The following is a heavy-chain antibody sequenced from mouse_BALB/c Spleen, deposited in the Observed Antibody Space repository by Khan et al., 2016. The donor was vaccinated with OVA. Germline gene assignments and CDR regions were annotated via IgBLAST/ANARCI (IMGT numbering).Heavy chain of an antibody. CDR3: TSGGHGGPFDY. V-gene: IGHV1-18*01. CDR1: GYTFTDYN. CDR2: ITPNNGGT. D-gene: IGHD1-1*02. Sequence: VHLKLSGPELVKPGASVKISCKASGYTFTDYNMDWVKQSHGKSLEWIGDITPNNGGTIYNQNFKGKAPLTVDKSSSTAYMELRSQTSENTEVYYWTSGGHGGPFDYWGQGTTLTVSS. J-gene: IGHJ2*01.